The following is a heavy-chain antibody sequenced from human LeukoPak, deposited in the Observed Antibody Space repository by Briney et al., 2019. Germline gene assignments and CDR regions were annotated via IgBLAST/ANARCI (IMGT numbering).Heavy chain of an antibody. D-gene: IGHD3-3*01. CDR3: ARDIRPRVESFDY. CDR2: IGPNNGVT. V-gene: IGHV1-2*02. CDR1: GYTFTEYF. Sequence: ASVKVSCKASGYTFTEYFLHWVRQAPGQGLEWMGWIGPNNGVTNYAQKFLGKVTMTRDTSINTAYMELSSLRSDDTAVYYCARDIRPRVESFDYWGQGTLVTVSS. J-gene: IGHJ4*02.